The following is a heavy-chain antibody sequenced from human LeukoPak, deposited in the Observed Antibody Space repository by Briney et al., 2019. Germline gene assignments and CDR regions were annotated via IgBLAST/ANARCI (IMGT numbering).Heavy chain of an antibody. CDR1: GGSISSYY. D-gene: IGHD3-10*01. Sequence: SETLSLTCTVSGGSISSYYWSWIRQPPGKGLEWIGYISYSGSTNFNPSLKSRVTISVDTSKNQFSLKLSSVTAADTAVYYCAKGSTMVRGVVDYWGQGTLVTVSS. CDR2: ISYSGST. J-gene: IGHJ4*02. CDR3: AKGSTMVRGVVDY. V-gene: IGHV4-59*01.